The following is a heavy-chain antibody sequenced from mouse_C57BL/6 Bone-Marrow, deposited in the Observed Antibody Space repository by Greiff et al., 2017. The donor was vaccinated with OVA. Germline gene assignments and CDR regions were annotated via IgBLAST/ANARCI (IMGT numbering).Heavy chain of an antibody. D-gene: IGHD2-2*01. Sequence: EVMLVESGGGLVQSGRSLRLSCATSGFTFSDFYMEWVRQAPGKGLEWIAASRNKANDYTTEYSASVKGRFIVSRDTSQSILYLQMNALRAEDTAIYYCARDAGVRGFDYWGQGTTLTVSS. CDR1: GFTFSDFY. CDR3: ARDAGVRGFDY. J-gene: IGHJ2*01. CDR2: SRNKANDYTT. V-gene: IGHV7-1*01.